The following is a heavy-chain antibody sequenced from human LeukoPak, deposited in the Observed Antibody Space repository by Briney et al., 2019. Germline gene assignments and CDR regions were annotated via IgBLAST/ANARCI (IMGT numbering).Heavy chain of an antibody. J-gene: IGHJ4*02. Sequence: GGSLRLSCAASGFTFSDYYMSWIRQAPGKELEWVSYISSSGSTIYYADSVKGRFTISRDNAKNSLYLQMNSLRAEDTAVYYCASGPLERFLEWLLDEAPNYFDYWGQGTLVTVSS. CDR1: GFTFSDYY. D-gene: IGHD3-3*01. CDR3: ASGPLERFLEWLLDEAPNYFDY. V-gene: IGHV3-11*01. CDR2: ISSSGSTI.